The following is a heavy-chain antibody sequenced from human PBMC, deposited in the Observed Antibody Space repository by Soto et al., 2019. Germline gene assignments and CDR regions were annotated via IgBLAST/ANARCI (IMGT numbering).Heavy chain of an antibody. V-gene: IGHV1-69*08. Sequence: QVQLVQSGAEVKKPGSSVKVSCKASGGTFSSYTISWVRQAPGQGLEWMGRIIPILGIANYAQKFQGRVTITADKSTSTAYMELSSLRSEDTAVYYCAREHYYYYYMDVWGKGTTVTVSS. CDR1: GGTFSSYT. J-gene: IGHJ6*03. CDR3: AREHYYYYYMDV. CDR2: IIPILGIA.